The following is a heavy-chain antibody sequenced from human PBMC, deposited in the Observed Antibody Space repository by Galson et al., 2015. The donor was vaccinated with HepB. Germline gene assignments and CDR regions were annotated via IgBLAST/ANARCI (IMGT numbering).Heavy chain of an antibody. D-gene: IGHD6-25*01. V-gene: IGHV3-30*18. CDR1: GFNFNTYG. Sequence: SLRLSCAGSGFNFNTYGIHWVRQAPGMGLEWLAVISYDGSDKYYRDSLKGRFTISRDNSKNTVYLQMNDVGTEDTAIYYCAKDFFIAADSSGSDYWGQGTLVIVSS. J-gene: IGHJ4*02. CDR2: ISYDGSDK. CDR3: AKDFFIAADSSGSDY.